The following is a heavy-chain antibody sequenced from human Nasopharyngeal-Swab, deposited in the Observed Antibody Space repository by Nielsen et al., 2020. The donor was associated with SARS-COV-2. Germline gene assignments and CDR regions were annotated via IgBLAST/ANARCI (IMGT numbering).Heavy chain of an antibody. Sequence: SETLSLTCTVSGGSISSYYWNWIRQPPGEGLEWIGYVHFLGSTDYNPSLKSRVTISLDTSNYQFSLRLSSVTAADTAVYYCARDSYRDAFDIWGQGTMATVSS. V-gene: IGHV4-59*13. J-gene: IGHJ3*02. CDR3: ARDSYRDAFDI. CDR2: VHFLGST. CDR1: GGSISSYY.